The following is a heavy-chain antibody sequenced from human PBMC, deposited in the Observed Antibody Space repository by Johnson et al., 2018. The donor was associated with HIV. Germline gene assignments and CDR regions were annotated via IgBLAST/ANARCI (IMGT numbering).Heavy chain of an antibody. CDR3: AKEAADDAFDI. J-gene: IGHJ3*02. CDR2: IRSKAYGGTT. V-gene: IGHV3-49*04. D-gene: IGHD6-25*01. Sequence: VQLVESGGGLVQPGRSLRLSCTASGFTFGDYAMSWVRQAPGKGLAWVGFIRSKAYGGTTEYAASVKGRFTISRDDSKSIAYLQMNSLKTEDTAVYYCAKEAADDAFDIWGQGTMVTVSS. CDR1: GFTFGDYA.